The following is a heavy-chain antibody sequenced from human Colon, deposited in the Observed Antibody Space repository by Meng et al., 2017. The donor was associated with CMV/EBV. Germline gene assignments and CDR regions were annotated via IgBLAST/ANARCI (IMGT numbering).Heavy chain of an antibody. J-gene: IGHJ4*02. Sequence: QVQLMQSGAGVKEPGASVKVSCKTSGYTFSDYYMHWGRQAPGQGLEWMGWIRSDGSATNYAQKFRGRVTMTRDASVSTAYMELSGLTSDDTAVYFCVRSSGWSLFDYWGPGALVTVSS. CDR1: GYTFSDYY. CDR3: VRSSGWSLFDY. V-gene: IGHV1-2*02. CDR2: IRSDGSAT. D-gene: IGHD6-19*01.